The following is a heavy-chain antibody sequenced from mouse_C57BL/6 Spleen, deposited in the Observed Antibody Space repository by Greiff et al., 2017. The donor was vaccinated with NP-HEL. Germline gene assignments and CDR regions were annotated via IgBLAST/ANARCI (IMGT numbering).Heavy chain of an antibody. V-gene: IGHV10-1*01. CDR2: IRSKSNNYAT. CDR3: VAATEDWFAY. CDR1: GFSFNTYA. D-gene: IGHD6-1*01. Sequence: EVKLVESGGGLVQPKGSLKLSCAASGFSFNTYAMNWVRQAPGKGLEWVARIRSKSNNYATYYADSVKDRFTISRDDSESMLYLQMNNLKTEDTAMYYCVAATEDWFAYWGQGTLVTVSA. J-gene: IGHJ3*01.